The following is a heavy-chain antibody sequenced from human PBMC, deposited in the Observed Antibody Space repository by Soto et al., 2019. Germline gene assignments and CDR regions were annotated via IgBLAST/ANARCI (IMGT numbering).Heavy chain of an antibody. Sequence: PSETLSLTCTVSGGSISGYYWSWIRQPPGKRLEWIGYIYYTGSTNYNPSLRSRVTISIDTSKNQFSLKLSSVTAADTAVYYCARGHDYSLDYWGQGTLVTVSS. CDR1: GGSISGYY. J-gene: IGHJ4*02. CDR2: IYYTGST. D-gene: IGHD4-4*01. CDR3: ARGHDYSLDY. V-gene: IGHV4-59*12.